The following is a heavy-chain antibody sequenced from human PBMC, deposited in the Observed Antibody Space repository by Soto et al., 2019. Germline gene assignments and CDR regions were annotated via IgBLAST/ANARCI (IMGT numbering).Heavy chain of an antibody. CDR1: GGSISSGDYY. D-gene: IGHD6-13*01. Sequence: QVQLQESGPGLVKPSQTLSLTCTVSGGSISSGDYYWSWIRQPPGKGLEWIGYIYYSGSTYYNTSLKSRVTISVDTSKNQFALKLSSVTAADTAVYYCARVVVWAAAGPGWFDPWGQGTLVTVSS. CDR2: IYYSGST. V-gene: IGHV4-30-4*01. J-gene: IGHJ5*02. CDR3: ARVVVWAAAGPGWFDP.